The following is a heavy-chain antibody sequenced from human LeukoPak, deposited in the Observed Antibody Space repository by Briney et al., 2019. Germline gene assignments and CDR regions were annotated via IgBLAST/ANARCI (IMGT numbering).Heavy chain of an antibody. Sequence: GESLRISCKGSGYSFTSYWISWGRQMPGKGLEWRGRIDPSDSYTNYSPSFQGHVTISADKSISTAYLQWSSLKASDTAMYYCATGITMVRGVIGYWGQGTLVTVSS. D-gene: IGHD3-10*01. V-gene: IGHV5-10-1*01. CDR2: IDPSDSYT. J-gene: IGHJ4*02. CDR3: ATGITMVRGVIGY. CDR1: GYSFTSYW.